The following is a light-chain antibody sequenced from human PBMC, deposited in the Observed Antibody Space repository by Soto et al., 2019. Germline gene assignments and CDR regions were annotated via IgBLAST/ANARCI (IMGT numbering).Light chain of an antibody. Sequence: QSVLTQPGSVSGSPGQSITISCTGTSSDVGGYNYVSWYQQHPGKAPKLMIYDVSNRPSGVSNRFSGSKSGNTASLTISGLQAEDETDYYCSSYTSSSTLDVVFGGGTKLTVL. J-gene: IGLJ2*01. CDR1: SSDVGGYNY. V-gene: IGLV2-14*01. CDR2: DVS. CDR3: SSYTSSSTLDVV.